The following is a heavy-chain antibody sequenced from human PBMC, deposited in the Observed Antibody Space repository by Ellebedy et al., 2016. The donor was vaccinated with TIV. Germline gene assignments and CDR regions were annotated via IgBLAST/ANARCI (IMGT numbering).Heavy chain of an antibody. CDR2: ISSSSITI. CDR1: GFTFSSYS. Sequence: PGGSLRLSCAASGFTFSSYSMNWVRQAPGKGLEWVSYISSSSITIYYADSVKGRFTISRDNAKNSLYLQMNSLRAEDTAVYSCAKVGIGDDGMDVWGQGTTVTVSS. CDR3: AKVGIGDDGMDV. J-gene: IGHJ6*02. V-gene: IGHV3-48*01. D-gene: IGHD1-26*01.